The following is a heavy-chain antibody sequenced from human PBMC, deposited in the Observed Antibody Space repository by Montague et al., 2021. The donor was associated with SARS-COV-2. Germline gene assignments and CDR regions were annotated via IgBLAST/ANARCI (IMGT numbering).Heavy chain of an antibody. CDR3: AKRVVVTSYRYFDY. Sequence: YLRLSCAASGFRFSGYAMSWVRQAPGKGLAWVSAIGASGNDTYYADSARGRFTRSRDNSKNMLYLQLNSLRVEDTAVYYCAKRVVVTSYRYFDYWGQGTLVTVSS. CDR1: GFRFSGYA. CDR2: IGASGNDT. V-gene: IGHV3-23*01. D-gene: IGHD2-21*02. J-gene: IGHJ4*02.